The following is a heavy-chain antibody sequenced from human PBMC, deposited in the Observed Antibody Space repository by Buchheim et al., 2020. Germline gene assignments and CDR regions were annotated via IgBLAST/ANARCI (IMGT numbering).Heavy chain of an antibody. CDR2: MSSSSSYT. CDR3: ARVHYGSGRPNDY. D-gene: IGHD3-10*01. J-gene: IGHJ4*02. CDR1: GFTFSDYY. V-gene: IGHV3-11*06. Sequence: QVQLVESGGGLVKPGGSLRLSCAASGFTFSDYYMSWIRQAPGKGLEWGSFMSSSSSYTNYAVVVKGRFTISRDNAKNSLFLQMNSLRAEDTAVYYCARVHYGSGRPNDYWGQGTL.